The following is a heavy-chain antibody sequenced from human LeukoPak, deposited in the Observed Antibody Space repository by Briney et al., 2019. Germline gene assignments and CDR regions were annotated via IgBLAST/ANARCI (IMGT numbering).Heavy chain of an antibody. CDR2: ISGSGGST. J-gene: IGHJ3*02. CDR1: GFTFSSYA. Sequence: PGGSLRLSCAASGFTFSSYAMSWVRQAPGKGLEWVSAISGSGGSTYYADSVKGRFTISRDNSKNTLYLQMNSLRAEDTAVYYCAKTSNNWYCSSTSCYAFDIWGQGTMVTVSS. CDR3: AKTSNNWYCSSTSCYAFDI. V-gene: IGHV3-23*01. D-gene: IGHD2-2*01.